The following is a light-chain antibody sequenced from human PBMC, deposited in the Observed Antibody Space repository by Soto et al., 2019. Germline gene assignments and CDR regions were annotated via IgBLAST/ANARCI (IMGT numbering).Light chain of an antibody. J-gene: IGKJ5*01. CDR1: QSVATC. CDR2: DVS. CDR3: QQCSVWPLA. Sequence: EIVLTQSPATLSLSPGERATLSCRASQSVATCFAWYQQRPGQAPRLLIYDVSNRATGIPARFSGSGSGTGFTLTISSLEPEDFAVYYCQQCSVWPLAFGQGTRLEIK. V-gene: IGKV3-11*01.